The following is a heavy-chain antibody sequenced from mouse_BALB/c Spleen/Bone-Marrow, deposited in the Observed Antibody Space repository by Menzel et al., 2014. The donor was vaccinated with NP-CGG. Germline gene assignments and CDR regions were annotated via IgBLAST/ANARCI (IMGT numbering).Heavy chain of an antibody. CDR2: IDTSDSYT. Sequence: QVQLQQSGAELVMPGASVKMSCKASGYTFTDYWMHWVKQMPGQGLEWIGAIDTSDSYTSYNQKFKGKATLTVDESSSTAYMQLSSLTSEDSAVYYCARKYDYYYAMDYWGQGTSVTVSS. D-gene: IGHD2-4*01. J-gene: IGHJ4*01. CDR3: ARKYDYYYAMDY. CDR1: GYTFTDYW. V-gene: IGHV1-69*01.